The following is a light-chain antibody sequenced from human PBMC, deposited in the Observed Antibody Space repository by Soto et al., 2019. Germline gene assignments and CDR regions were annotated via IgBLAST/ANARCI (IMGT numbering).Light chain of an antibody. Sequence: QSALTQPAFVSGSPGQSITISCTGTNSDIGTYIYVSWYQQHPGKAPKLLIYDVSNRPSGVSNRFSGSKSGNTASLTISGVQAEDEADYYCSSYTVGRTKFGGGTQLTVL. CDR3: SSYTVGRTK. CDR1: NSDIGTYIY. CDR2: DVS. V-gene: IGLV2-14*01. J-gene: IGLJ2*01.